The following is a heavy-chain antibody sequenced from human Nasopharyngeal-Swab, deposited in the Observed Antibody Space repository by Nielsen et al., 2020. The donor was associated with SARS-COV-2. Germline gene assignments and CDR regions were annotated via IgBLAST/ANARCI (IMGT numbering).Heavy chain of an antibody. J-gene: IGHJ4*02. CDR1: GYSFISYA. V-gene: IGHV7-4-1*02. CDR3: ARVGGSGRYFDF. D-gene: IGHD6-25*01. Sequence: ASVKVSCKASGYSFISYAFNWVRQAPGQGPEWMGGINTNTGNPTYAQGFKGRFVFSLDTSVSTAYLQISSLKSEDTAVYYCARVGGSGRYFDFWGQGTLVTVSS. CDR2: INTNTGNP.